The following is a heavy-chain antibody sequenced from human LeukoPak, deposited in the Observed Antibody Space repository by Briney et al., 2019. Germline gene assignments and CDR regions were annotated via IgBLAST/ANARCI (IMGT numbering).Heavy chain of an antibody. CDR1: GYTFTGHY. Sequence: ASVKVSCKASGYTFTGHYMHWVRQAPGQGLEWMGWINPNSGGTNYAQKFQGRVTMTRDTSISTAYMELSRLRSDDTAVYYCARVFYGSGSYHLPEYYFDYWGQGTLVTVSS. D-gene: IGHD3-10*01. CDR3: ARVFYGSGSYHLPEYYFDY. V-gene: IGHV1-2*02. J-gene: IGHJ4*02. CDR2: INPNSGGT.